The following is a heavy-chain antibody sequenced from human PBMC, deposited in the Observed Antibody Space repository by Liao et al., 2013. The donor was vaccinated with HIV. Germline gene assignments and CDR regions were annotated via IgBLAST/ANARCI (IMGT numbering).Heavy chain of an antibody. CDR1: GGSISSSSYY. J-gene: IGHJ4*02. D-gene: IGHD3-22*01. CDR2: IYYSGST. Sequence: QVQLHQWGAGLLRPSETLSLTCAVYGGSISSSSYYWGWIRQPPGKGLEWIGSIYYSGSTYYNPSLKSRVTISVDTSKNQFSLKLSSVTAADTAVYYCAREYDSSGYYRSSYDYWGRGNPGHRLL. CDR3: AREYDSSGYYRSSYDY. V-gene: IGHV4-39*07.